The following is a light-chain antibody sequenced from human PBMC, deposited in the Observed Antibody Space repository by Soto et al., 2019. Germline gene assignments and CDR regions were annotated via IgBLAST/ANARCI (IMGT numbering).Light chain of an antibody. Sequence: DIQMTQSPSTLSASVGDRVTITCRASQSISSWLAWYQQKPGKAPKFLIYKASNLESGVPSRFSGSGSGTEFTLTISSLQPDDFATYYCQQYNSYSLTIGQGTKVEIK. CDR2: KAS. J-gene: IGKJ1*01. CDR1: QSISSW. CDR3: QQYNSYSLT. V-gene: IGKV1-5*03.